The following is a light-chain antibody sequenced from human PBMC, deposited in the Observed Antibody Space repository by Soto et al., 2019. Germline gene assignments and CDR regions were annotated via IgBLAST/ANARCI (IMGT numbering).Light chain of an antibody. V-gene: IGKV1-5*03. J-gene: IGKJ1*01. Sequence: DIQMTQSPSTLSASVGDIVTITCRASQSISSGLAWYQQKPGKAPKLLIYKASSLESGVPSRFSGSGSGTEFTLTLSSMQPDDFATYYCQQYNSYSWTFGQGTKVEIK. CDR2: KAS. CDR3: QQYNSYSWT. CDR1: QSISSG.